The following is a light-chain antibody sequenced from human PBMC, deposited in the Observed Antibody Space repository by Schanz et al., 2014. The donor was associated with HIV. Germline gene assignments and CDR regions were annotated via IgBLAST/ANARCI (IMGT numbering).Light chain of an antibody. CDR3: QHYGDSRGT. J-gene: IGKJ4*01. Sequence: EIVMTQSPAALSVSPGGRATLSCGASQRLSSSYLAWYQQKRDQPPRLVIYATSFRATGIPDRFSGSGSGTDFTLTISRLEPEDFAVYYCQHYGDSRGTFGGGTKVDFK. CDR1: QRLSSSY. V-gene: IGKV3-20*01. CDR2: ATS.